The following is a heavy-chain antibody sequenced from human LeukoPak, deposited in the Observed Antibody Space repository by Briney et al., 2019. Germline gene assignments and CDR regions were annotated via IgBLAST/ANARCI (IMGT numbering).Heavy chain of an antibody. Sequence: SGGSLRLSCAASGFTFSSYWMHWVRQVPGKGLVWVSRINSDGSSTSYADSVKGRFTISRDNAKNTLYLQMNSLRAEDTAVYYCARPTAYGFWSGSLDYWGQGTLVTVSS. CDR1: GFTFSSYW. D-gene: IGHD3-3*01. J-gene: IGHJ4*02. CDR2: INSDGSST. V-gene: IGHV3-74*01. CDR3: ARPTAYGFWSGSLDY.